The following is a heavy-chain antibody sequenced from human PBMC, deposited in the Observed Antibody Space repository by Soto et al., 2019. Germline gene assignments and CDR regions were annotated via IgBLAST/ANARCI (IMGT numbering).Heavy chain of an antibody. CDR2: IYYSGST. V-gene: IGHV4-39*01. D-gene: IGHD6-19*01. CDR1: GGSISSSSYY. Sequence: QLQLQESGPGLVKPSETLSLTCTVSGGSISSSSYYWGWIRQPPGKGLEWIGSIYYSGSTYYNPSLKSRVTISVDTSKNQFPLKLSSVTAADTAVYYCARPGIAVAGAGPVDYWGQGTLVTVSS. CDR3: ARPGIAVAGAGPVDY. J-gene: IGHJ4*02.